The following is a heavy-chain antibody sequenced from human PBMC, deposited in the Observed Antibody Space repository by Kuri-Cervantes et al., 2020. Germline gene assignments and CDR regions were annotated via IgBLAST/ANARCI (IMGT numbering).Heavy chain of an antibody. CDR2: MNQDGSEK. Sequence: ETLSLTCAVYGGSFSGYYWSWIRQAPGKGLEWVANMNQDGSEKYYVDSVKGRFTISRDNAEKSVYLQMNSLRAEDTALYYCARKSSSVGYSSGSAFDYWGQGTLVTVSS. J-gene: IGHJ4*02. D-gene: IGHD6-19*01. CDR1: GGSFSGYY. V-gene: IGHV3-7*01. CDR3: ARKSSSVGYSSGSAFDY.